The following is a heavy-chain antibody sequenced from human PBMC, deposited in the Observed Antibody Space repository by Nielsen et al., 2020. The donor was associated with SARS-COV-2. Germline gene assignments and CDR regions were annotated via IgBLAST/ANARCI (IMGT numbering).Heavy chain of an antibody. Sequence: WVRQAPGQGLEWMGGIIPIFGTANYAQKFQGRVTITADESTSTAYMELSSLRSEDTAVYYCARATPPKNPLITMVRGYGMDVWGQGTTVTVSS. J-gene: IGHJ6*02. V-gene: IGHV1-69*01. CDR3: ARATPPKNPLITMVRGYGMDV. CDR2: IIPIFGTA. D-gene: IGHD3-10*01.